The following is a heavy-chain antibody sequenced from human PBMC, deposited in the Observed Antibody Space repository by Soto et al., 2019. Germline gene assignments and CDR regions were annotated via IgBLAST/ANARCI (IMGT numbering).Heavy chain of an antibody. CDR3: ARQRYSSGANFDY. J-gene: IGHJ4*02. V-gene: IGHV5-51*07. CDR2: IYPGDSDT. Sequence: GESLKISCKGSGYSFTSYWIGWVHQMPGKGLEWMGIIYPGDSDTRYSPSFQGQVTISADKSISTAYLQWSSLKASGTAMYYCARQRYSSGANFDYWGQGTLVTVSS. CDR1: GYSFTSYW. D-gene: IGHD6-19*01.